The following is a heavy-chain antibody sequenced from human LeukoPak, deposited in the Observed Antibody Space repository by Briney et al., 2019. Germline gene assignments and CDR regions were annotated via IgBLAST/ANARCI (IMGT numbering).Heavy chain of an antibody. J-gene: IGHJ4*02. D-gene: IGHD3-10*01. CDR2: IRYDGSNK. Sequence: PGGSLRLSCAASGFTFSSYGMHWVRQAPGKGLGWVAFIRYDGSNKYYADSVKGRFTISRDNSKNTLYLQMNSLRAEDTAVYYCAKGARSGSYLYYFDYWGQGTLVTVSS. CDR3: AKGARSGSYLYYFDY. CDR1: GFTFSSYG. V-gene: IGHV3-30*02.